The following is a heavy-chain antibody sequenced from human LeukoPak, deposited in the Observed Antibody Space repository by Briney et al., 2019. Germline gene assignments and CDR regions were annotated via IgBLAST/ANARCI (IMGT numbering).Heavy chain of an antibody. CDR1: GFTFSDFY. CDR3: AKGGSRLFSHI. Sequence: PGGSLRLSCAASGFTFSDFYMGWIRQAPGKGLEWVSYIRTSGTTIYYADSVKGRFTISRDNAKNSLYLQMNSLRAEDTAVYYCAKGGSRLFSHIWGQGTMVTVSS. V-gene: IGHV3-11*04. J-gene: IGHJ3*02. D-gene: IGHD3-3*01. CDR2: IRTSGTTI.